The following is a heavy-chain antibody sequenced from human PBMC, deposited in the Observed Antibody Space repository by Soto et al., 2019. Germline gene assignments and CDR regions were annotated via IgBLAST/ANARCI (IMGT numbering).Heavy chain of an antibody. D-gene: IGHD6-19*01. Sequence: PGGSLRLSCAASGFTFSSYSMNWVRQAPGKGLEWVSSISSSSSYIYYADSVKGRFTISRDDAKNSLYLQMNSLRAEDTAVYYCARVMSPIAVAGTQYYFDYWGQGTLVTSPQ. V-gene: IGHV3-21*01. CDR3: ARVMSPIAVAGTQYYFDY. CDR2: ISSSSSYI. CDR1: GFTFSSYS. J-gene: IGHJ4*02.